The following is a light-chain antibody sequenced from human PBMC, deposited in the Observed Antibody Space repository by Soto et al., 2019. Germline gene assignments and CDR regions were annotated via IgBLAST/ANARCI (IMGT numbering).Light chain of an antibody. V-gene: IGKV3D-15*01. CDR1: QNVRRS. CDR3: QQYNNWPL. CDR2: DVS. J-gene: IGKJ3*01. Sequence: ETVLAQSPVTLSVSPGERATLSCRASQNVRRSLAWYQHKPGQPPRLLIYDVSTRAIGIPARFSGSGSGTEFTLTISSLQSEDFAVYYCQQYNNWPLFGSGTKVDL.